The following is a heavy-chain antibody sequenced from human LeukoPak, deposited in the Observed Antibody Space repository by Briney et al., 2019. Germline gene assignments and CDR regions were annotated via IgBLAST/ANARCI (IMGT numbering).Heavy chain of an antibody. CDR1: GYTFTGYY. J-gene: IGHJ4*02. V-gene: IGHV1-2*07. Sequence: ASVKVSCKASGYTFTGYYMHWVRQAPGQGLEWMGWINPNSGGTNYAHKFQGRVTMTRDTSISTAYMELSRLRSDDTAVYYCATSYGGNSGFDYWGQGTLVTVSS. D-gene: IGHD4-23*01. CDR2: INPNSGGT. CDR3: ATSYGGNSGFDY.